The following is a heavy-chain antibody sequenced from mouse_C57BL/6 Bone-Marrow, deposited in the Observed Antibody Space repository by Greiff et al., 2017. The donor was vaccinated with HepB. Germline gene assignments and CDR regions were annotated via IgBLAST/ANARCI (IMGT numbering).Heavy chain of an antibody. CDR1: GYSITSGYD. J-gene: IGHJ3*01. D-gene: IGHD1-2*01. CDR3: ARASLLGFAY. Sequence: EVMLVESGPGMVKPSHSLSLTCTVTGYSITSGYDWHWIRHFPGNKLEWMGYISYSGSTNYNPSLKSRISITHDTSKNHFFLKLNSVTTEDTATYYCARASLLGFAYWGQGTLVTVSA. V-gene: IGHV3-1*01. CDR2: ISYSGST.